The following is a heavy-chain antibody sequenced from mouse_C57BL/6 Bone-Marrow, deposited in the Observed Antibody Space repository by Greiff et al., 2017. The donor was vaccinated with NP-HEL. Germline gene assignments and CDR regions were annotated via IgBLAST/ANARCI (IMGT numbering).Heavy chain of an antibody. J-gene: IGHJ2*01. D-gene: IGHD4-1*01. V-gene: IGHV1-64*01. CDR3: ATQRTGDFDY. CDR1: GYTFTSYW. Sequence: VQLEQPGAELVKPGASVKLSCKASGYTFTSYWMHWVKQRPGQGLEWIGMIHPNSGSTNYNEKFKSKATLTVDKSSSTAYMQLSSLTSEDSAVYYCATQRTGDFDYWGQGTTLTVSS. CDR2: IHPNSGST.